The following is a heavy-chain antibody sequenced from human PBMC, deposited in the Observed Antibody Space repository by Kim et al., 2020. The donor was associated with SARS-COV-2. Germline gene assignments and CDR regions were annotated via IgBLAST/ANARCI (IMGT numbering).Heavy chain of an antibody. D-gene: IGHD3-9*01. V-gene: IGHV1-3*01. CDR2: INAGNGNT. Sequence: ASVKVSCKASGYTFTSYAMHWVRQAPGQRLEWMGWINAGNGNTKYSQKFQGRVTITRDTSASAAYMELSSLRSEDTAVYYCARGDDILTGYWVYWGQGTLVTVSS. J-gene: IGHJ4*02. CDR3: ARGDDILTGYWVY. CDR1: GYTFTSYA.